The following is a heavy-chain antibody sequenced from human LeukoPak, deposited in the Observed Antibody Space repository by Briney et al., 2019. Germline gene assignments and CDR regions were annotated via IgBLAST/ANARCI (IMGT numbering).Heavy chain of an antibody. CDR3: ARAMSVSGYGLDY. CDR2: IYYSGGT. V-gene: IGHV4-59*01. J-gene: IGHJ4*02. D-gene: IGHD3-22*01. CDR1: GGSISSYY. Sequence: SETLSLTCTVSGGSISSYYWSWIRQPPGKGLEWIGYIYYSGGTNYNPSLKSRVTISVDTSKNQFSLKLSSVTAADTAVYYCARAMSVSGYGLDYWGQGTLVTVSS.